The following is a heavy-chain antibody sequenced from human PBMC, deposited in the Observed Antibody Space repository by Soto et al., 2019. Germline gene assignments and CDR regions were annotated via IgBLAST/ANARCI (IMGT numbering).Heavy chain of an antibody. CDR3: AKERGWFGELLWYYFEY. Sequence: GSLRLSCAASGFTFSSYAMSWVRQAPGKGLEWVSAISGSGGSTYYADSVKGRFTISRDNSKNTLYLQMNSLRAEDTAVYYCAKERGWFGELLWYYFEYWGQGTLVTVSS. V-gene: IGHV3-23*01. D-gene: IGHD3-10*01. J-gene: IGHJ4*02. CDR2: ISGSGGST. CDR1: GFTFSSYA.